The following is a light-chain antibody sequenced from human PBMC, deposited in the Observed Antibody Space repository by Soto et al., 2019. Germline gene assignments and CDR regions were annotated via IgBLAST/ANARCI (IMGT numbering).Light chain of an antibody. V-gene: IGKV1-5*01. CDR1: ESINSW. CDR3: QQYNSYPT. Sequence: DIQMTQSPSTLSASVGDRVTITCRASESINSWLAWYQQKPGKAPNLLIYDASSLESGVPSRFSGSGSGTEFTLTISSLQPDDFATYYCQQYNSYPTFGQGTKVEIK. CDR2: DAS. J-gene: IGKJ1*01.